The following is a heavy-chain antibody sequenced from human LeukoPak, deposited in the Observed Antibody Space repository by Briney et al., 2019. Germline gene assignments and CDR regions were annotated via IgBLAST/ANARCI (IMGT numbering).Heavy chain of an antibody. CDR2: IASDGSDR. V-gene: IGHV3-30*18. J-gene: IGHJ4*02. CDR3: AKDRSNSWTFDY. CDR1: GFTFSSYG. Sequence: PGGSLRLSCTASGFTFSSYGMHWVHQAPGKGLEWVANIASDGSDRHYADSVKGRFTISRDNSKNTVYLQMNSLRGEDTAVYYCAKDRSNSWTFDYWGQGTLVTVSS. D-gene: IGHD6-13*01.